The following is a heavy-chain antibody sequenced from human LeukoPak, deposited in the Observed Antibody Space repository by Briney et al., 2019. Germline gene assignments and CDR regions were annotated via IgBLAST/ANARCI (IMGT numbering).Heavy chain of an antibody. Sequence: VASVKVSCKAPGYTFTSYDINWVRQATGQGLEWMGWMNPNSGNTGYAQKFQGRVTITRNTSISTAYMELSSLRSEDTAVYYCARVDSGSPLDWYFDLWGRGTLVTVFS. V-gene: IGHV1-8*03. CDR1: GYTFTSYD. CDR3: ARVDSGSPLDWYFDL. J-gene: IGHJ2*01. D-gene: IGHD1-26*01. CDR2: MNPNSGNT.